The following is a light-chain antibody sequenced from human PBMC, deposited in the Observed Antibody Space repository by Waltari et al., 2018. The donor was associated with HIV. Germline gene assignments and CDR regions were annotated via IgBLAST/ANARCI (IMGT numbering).Light chain of an antibody. CDR2: EVS. CDR1: SSDVGRYDY. Sequence: QSALTQPASVSGSPGQSITISCTGTSSDVGRYDYVSWYQQHPGKAPKFMIYEVSNRPAGVSNRCSGSKSGNTASLTSSGLQAEDEADYYCSSYTSISTLVFGGGTKLTVL. CDR3: SSYTSISTLV. J-gene: IGLJ3*02. V-gene: IGLV2-14*01.